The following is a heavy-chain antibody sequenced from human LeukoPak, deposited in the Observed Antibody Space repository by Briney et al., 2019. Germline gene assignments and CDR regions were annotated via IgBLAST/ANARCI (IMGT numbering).Heavy chain of an antibody. D-gene: IGHD4-17*01. CDR2: IKSKAAIYAT. Sequence: GGSLKLSCAASGFTFSGSAKHWVRQASGKGLEWVGRIKSKAAIYATAYAASVKGRFTISRDDSENTAYLQMNSLKTEDTAVYYCTTYGDYAPGSDYWGQGTLVTVSS. CDR1: GFTFSGSA. CDR3: TTYGDYAPGSDY. J-gene: IGHJ4*02. V-gene: IGHV3-73*01.